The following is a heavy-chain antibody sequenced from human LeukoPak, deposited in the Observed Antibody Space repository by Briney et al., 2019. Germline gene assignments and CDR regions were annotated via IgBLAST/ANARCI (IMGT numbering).Heavy chain of an antibody. CDR2: ISGSGGST. CDR1: GFTFSNYA. Sequence: GGSLRVSCSASGFTFSNYAMSWVRQAPGKGLEWVSAISGSGGSTYYADSVKGRFTISRDNSKNTLYLQMNSLRAEDTAVYYCAPLGVTTWLDYWGQGTLVTVSS. J-gene: IGHJ4*02. CDR3: APLGVTTWLDY. V-gene: IGHV3-23*01. D-gene: IGHD4-17*01.